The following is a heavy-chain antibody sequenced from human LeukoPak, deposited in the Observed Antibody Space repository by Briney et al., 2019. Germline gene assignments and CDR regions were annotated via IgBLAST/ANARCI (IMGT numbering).Heavy chain of an antibody. D-gene: IGHD5-12*01. CDR3: ARQAGYGGYGPTLY. CDR1: GNNFTSYW. J-gene: IGHJ4*02. CDR2: IDPSDSYT. V-gene: IGHV5-10-1*01. Sequence: GESLQISCKGSGNNFTSYWIRWGRQVPGKGLEWMGRIDPSDSYTNYSPSFQGHVTISADKSISTAYLQWSSLKASDTAMYYCARQAGYGGYGPTLYWGQGTLVTVSS.